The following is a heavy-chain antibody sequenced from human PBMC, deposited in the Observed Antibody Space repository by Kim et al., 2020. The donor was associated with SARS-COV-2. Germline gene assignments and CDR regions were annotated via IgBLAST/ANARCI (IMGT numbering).Heavy chain of an antibody. V-gene: IGHV1-24*01. D-gene: IGHD3-10*01. CDR3: AAYASGGRYFDL. Sequence: YAQELQARLTVTEDRTIETGYMELRSLESEDTAVYYCAAYASGGRYFDLWGQGTLVTVSS. J-gene: IGHJ4*02.